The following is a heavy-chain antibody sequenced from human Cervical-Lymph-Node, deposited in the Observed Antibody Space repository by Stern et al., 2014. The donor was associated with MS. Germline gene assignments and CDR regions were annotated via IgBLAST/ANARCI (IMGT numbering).Heavy chain of an antibody. V-gene: IGHV3-9*01. CDR2: IRWDGGAT. CDR1: GFTFDGHA. Sequence: EVQLVQSGGGLVQPGGSPRLSCAASGFTFDGHAMQWGRQSPAKGLEWVAGIRWDGGATAYSASVRGRFTISRDNAKNSLFLQMSSLRPEDTALYYCVKDVDSSIAVSFDYWGQGTQVTVSP. CDR3: VKDVDSSIAVSFDY. D-gene: IGHD6-19*01. J-gene: IGHJ4*02.